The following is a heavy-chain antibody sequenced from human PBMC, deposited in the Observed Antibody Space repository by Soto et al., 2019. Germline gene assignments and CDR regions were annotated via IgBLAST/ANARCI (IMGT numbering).Heavy chain of an antibody. CDR1: GVSFSDYG. J-gene: IGHJ4*02. D-gene: IGHD1-26*01. CDR2: IWYDGSVR. V-gene: IGHV3-33*01. CDR3: ARGGKWELLLRL. Sequence: QVQLVESGGGVVRPGTSLRLSCEGSGVSFSDYGMNWVRQAPGKGLEWVAVIWYDGSVRRYADSVKGRFTISRDISKNPLYLQMNSLRVEDTAVYFCARGGKWELLLRLWGQGTLVTVSS.